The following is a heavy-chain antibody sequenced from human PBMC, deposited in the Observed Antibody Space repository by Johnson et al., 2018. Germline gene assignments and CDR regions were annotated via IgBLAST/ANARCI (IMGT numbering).Heavy chain of an antibody. CDR2: SRNKANSYTT. D-gene: IGHD4-23*01. Sequence: VQLVESGGGLVQPGGSLRLSCAASGFTFSDHYMDWVRQAPGKGLEWVGRSRNKANSYTTEYAASVKGRFTISRDESKNSLYLQMNTLKSEDTAVYFCTRGSVVTPPYFQHWGQGTLVTVSS. V-gene: IGHV3-72*01. J-gene: IGHJ1*01. CDR1: GFTFSDHY. CDR3: TRGSVVTPPYFQH.